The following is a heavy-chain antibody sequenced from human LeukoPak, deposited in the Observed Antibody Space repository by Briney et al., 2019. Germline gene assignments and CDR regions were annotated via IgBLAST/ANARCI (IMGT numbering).Heavy chain of an antibody. Sequence: PSETLSLTCTVSGASITTYYWSWIRQPPGKGLEWIGSIYYSGGANYNPSLKSRLAISVDTSKNQFSLKLTSVTPADTAVYYCAKVQWTDGKGVGVLDYWGQGILVTVSS. D-gene: IGHD3-16*01. J-gene: IGHJ4*02. CDR1: GASITTYY. CDR3: AKVQWTDGKGVGVLDY. V-gene: IGHV4-59*13. CDR2: IYYSGGA.